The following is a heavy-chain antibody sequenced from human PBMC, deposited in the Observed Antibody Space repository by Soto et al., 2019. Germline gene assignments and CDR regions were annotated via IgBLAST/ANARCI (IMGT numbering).Heavy chain of an antibody. Sequence: ASVKVSCKTSGYTFTDHGIDWARQAPGQGLEWVGWVSSYNGNTNYAYNLKDRVIMTTDASTSTAYMELRGLRSDDTAVYYCAREVEGSYSPADFWGQGPPVTVSS. CDR2: VSSYNGNT. D-gene: IGHD3-10*01. CDR3: AREVEGSYSPADF. CDR1: GYTFTDHG. J-gene: IGHJ4*02. V-gene: IGHV1-18*01.